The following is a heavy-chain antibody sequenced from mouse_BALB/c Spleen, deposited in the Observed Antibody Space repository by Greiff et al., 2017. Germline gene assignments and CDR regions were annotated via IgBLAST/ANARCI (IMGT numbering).Heavy chain of an antibody. CDR2: ISYSGST. V-gene: IGHV3-8*02. Sequence: EVKLMESGPSLVKPSQTLSLTCSVTGDSITSGYWNWVRKFPGNKLEYMGYISYSGSTYYNPSLKSGISITRDTSKNQYYLQLNSVTTEDTATYYCARDEVRDAMDYWGQGTSVTVSS. CDR1: GDSITSGY. CDR3: ARDEVRDAMDY. D-gene: IGHD2-14*01. J-gene: IGHJ4*01.